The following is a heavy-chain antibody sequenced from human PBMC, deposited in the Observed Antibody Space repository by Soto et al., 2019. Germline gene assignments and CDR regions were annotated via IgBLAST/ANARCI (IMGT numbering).Heavy chain of an antibody. D-gene: IGHD5-18*01. CDR2: INTYNGNT. V-gene: IGHV1-18*01. J-gene: IGHJ4*02. CDR1: GYTFTNYG. Sequence: ASVKVSCKTSGYTFTNYGITWVRQAPGQGLEWVGWINTYNGNTNYAQKVQGRVAMTTDTSTDTAYLEVKSLRVDDTAVFYCARAQTPTAIDYWGQGSLVNVSS. CDR3: ARAQTPTAIDY.